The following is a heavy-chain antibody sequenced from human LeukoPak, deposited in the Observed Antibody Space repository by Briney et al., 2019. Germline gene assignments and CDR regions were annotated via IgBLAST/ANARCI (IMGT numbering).Heavy chain of an antibody. CDR3: ARAKAETSGSIDY. CDR1: GFTFSNYW. CDR2: IKQYGSEK. D-gene: IGHD3-22*01. Sequence: GGSLSLSCVASGFTFSNYWMIWVRQAPGKGLEWVTNIKQYGSEKYYVDSVKGRFTISRDNTKNSLYVQMNSLRAEDTAVYYCARAKAETSGSIDYWGQGALVTVSS. V-gene: IGHV3-7*01. J-gene: IGHJ4*02.